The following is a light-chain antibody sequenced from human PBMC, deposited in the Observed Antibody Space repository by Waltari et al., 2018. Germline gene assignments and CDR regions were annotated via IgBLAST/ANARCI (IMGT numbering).Light chain of an antibody. Sequence: AIRITQSPSSLSASTGDRVTITCRASQGISSYLAWYQQKPGKAPKLLIYAAYTLQSGVPSRFSGSGSGTDFTLTISCLQSEDFATYYCQQYYSYPQVTFGPGTKVDIK. CDR3: QQYYSYPQVT. CDR1: QGISSY. V-gene: IGKV1-8*01. CDR2: AAY. J-gene: IGKJ3*01.